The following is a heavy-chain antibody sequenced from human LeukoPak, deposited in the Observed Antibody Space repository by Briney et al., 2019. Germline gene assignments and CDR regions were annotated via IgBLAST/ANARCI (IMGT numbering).Heavy chain of an antibody. CDR3: ARGDDFSGDH. CDR2: IHPEGNEK. J-gene: IGHJ4*02. CDR1: GFTFSKFW. D-gene: IGHD1-1*01. V-gene: IGHV3-7*04. Sequence: PGGSLRLSCLVSGFTFSKFWMSWVRQAPGRGLEWVANIHPEGNEKYHVESVKGRLTISRDNAKNLLFLQMNGLRVEDMAVYYCARGDDFSGDHWGQGTLVTVSS.